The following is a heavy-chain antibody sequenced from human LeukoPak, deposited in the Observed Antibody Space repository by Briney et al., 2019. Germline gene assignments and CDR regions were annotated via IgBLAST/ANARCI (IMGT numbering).Heavy chain of an antibody. CDR3: GKEKTLCFGGGPFVY. Sequence: GSLRLSCAASGFTFSNYAMHWVRQAPGKGLEWVAVISYDGSNKYYADSVKGRFTISRDNSKNMLYLQMNSLRAEDTAVYYCGKEKTLCFGGGPFVYWGQGTLVTVSS. CDR2: ISYDGSNK. J-gene: IGHJ4*02. V-gene: IGHV3-30*18. CDR1: GFTFSNYA. D-gene: IGHD3-10*01.